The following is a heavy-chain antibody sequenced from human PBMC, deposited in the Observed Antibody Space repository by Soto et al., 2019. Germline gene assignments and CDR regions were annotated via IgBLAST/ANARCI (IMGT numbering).Heavy chain of an antibody. CDR2: IRSKAYGRTT. V-gene: IGHV3-49*04. CDR1: GFTFGDYA. Sequence: GGSLRLSCTASGFTFGDYAMSWVRQAPGKGLEWVGFIRSKAYGRTTEYAASVKGRFTISRDDSKSTAYLQMNSLKTEDTAVYYCTRYLGRVGRRSGFDYWGQGTLVTVSS. J-gene: IGHJ4*02. D-gene: IGHD3-16*01. CDR3: TRYLGRVGRRSGFDY.